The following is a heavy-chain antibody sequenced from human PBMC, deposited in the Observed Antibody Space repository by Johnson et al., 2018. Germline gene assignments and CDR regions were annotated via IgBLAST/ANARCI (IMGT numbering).Heavy chain of an antibody. CDR1: GFIFSSYG. D-gene: IGHD6-6*01. J-gene: IGHJ6*03. CDR2: ISYDGSNK. Sequence: VQLVESGGGVVQPGRSLRLSCAASGFIFSSYGMHWVRQAPGKGLEWVALISYDGSNKYYADSVKGRFTISRDNSKNTLYLQMNSLRAEDTAVYYCAKDAKWGQLVSYYYMDVWGKGTTVTVSS. CDR3: AKDAKWGQLVSYYYMDV. V-gene: IGHV3-30*18.